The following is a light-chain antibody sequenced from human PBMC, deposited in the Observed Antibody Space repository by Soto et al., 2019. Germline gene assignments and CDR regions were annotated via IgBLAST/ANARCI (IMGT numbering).Light chain of an antibody. CDR1: SNDVGRYNS. J-gene: IGLJ1*01. CDR3: SSYTSSDSYV. V-gene: IGLV2-14*03. CDR2: DVT. Sequence: QCAPAQPASLSGAPGQSIPISCNGNSNDVGRYNSVSWFQHHPGKVPQVLIYDVTDRPSGISDRFSGSKSANTASLTISGLQADDEADYYCSSYTSSDSYVFGTGTKVTV.